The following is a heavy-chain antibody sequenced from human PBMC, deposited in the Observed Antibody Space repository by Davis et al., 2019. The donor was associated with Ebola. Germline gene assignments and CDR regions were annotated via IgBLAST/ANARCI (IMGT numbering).Heavy chain of an antibody. Sequence: ASVKVSCKASGYTFTSYDINWVRQATGQGLEWMGWMNPNSGNTGYAQKFQGRVTMTEDTSTDTAYMELSSLRSEDTAVYYCARVWDGYNFRDYWGQGTLVTVSS. J-gene: IGHJ4*02. V-gene: IGHV1-8*01. CDR1: GYTFTSYD. CDR2: MNPNSGNT. D-gene: IGHD5-24*01. CDR3: ARVWDGYNFRDY.